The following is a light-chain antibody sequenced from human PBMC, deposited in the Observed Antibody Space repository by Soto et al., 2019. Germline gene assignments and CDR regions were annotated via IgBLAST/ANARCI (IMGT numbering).Light chain of an antibody. J-gene: IGLJ2*01. CDR2: SNN. CDR1: SSNIGSNT. Sequence: QSVLTQPPSASGTPGQRVTISCSGSSSNIGSNTVNWYQQLPGTAPKLLIYSNNQRPSGVPDRLSGSTSGTSASLAISGLQSEDEADYYCAAWDDSLNVLFGGGTKLTVL. CDR3: AAWDDSLNVL. V-gene: IGLV1-44*01.